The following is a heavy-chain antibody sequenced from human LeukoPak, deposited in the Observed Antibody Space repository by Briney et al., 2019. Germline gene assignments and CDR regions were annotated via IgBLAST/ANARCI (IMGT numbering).Heavy chain of an antibody. V-gene: IGHV4-59*08. CDR3: ARHPYDFWSGYYHYYYYGMDV. CDR1: GGSISSYY. Sequence: SETLSLTCTVSGGSISSYYWSWVRQPPGKGLEWIGYIYYSGSTNYNPSLKSRVTIPVDTSKNQFSLKLSSVTAADTAVYYCARHPYDFWSGYYHYYYYGMDVWGQGTTVTVSS. D-gene: IGHD3-3*01. CDR2: IYYSGST. J-gene: IGHJ6*02.